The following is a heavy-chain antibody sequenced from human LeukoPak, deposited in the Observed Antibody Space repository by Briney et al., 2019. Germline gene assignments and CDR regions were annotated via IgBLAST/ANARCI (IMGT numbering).Heavy chain of an antibody. D-gene: IGHD6-6*01. J-gene: IGHJ4*02. CDR3: ARRKYCSSSYLFDY. CDR1: GYTFTGYY. Sequence: ASVTVSCKASGYTFTGYYMHWVRQAPGQGLAWMGWIHPNSGGTNYKKKSPGWVAMTRDPYISTVYMELSRLGTDDTVVYYCARRKYCSSSYLFDYWGKGTLVTVSS. V-gene: IGHV1-2*04. CDR2: IHPNSGGT.